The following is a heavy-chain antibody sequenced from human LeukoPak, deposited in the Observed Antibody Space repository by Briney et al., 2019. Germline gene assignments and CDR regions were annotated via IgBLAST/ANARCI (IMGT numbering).Heavy chain of an antibody. CDR3: ARKGSLGELSPYFDY. CDR2: IYYSGST. CDR1: GGSISSGGYY. D-gene: IGHD3-16*02. Sequence: SQTLSLTCTVSGGSISSGGYYWSWIRQHPGRGLEWIGYIYYSGSTYYNPSLKSRVTISVDTFKNQFSLKLSSVTAADTAVYYCARKGSLGELSPYFDYWGQGTLVTVSS. J-gene: IGHJ4*02. V-gene: IGHV4-31*03.